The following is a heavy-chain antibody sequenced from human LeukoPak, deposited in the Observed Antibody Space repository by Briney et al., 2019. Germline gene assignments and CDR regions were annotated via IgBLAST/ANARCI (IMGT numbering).Heavy chain of an antibody. CDR3: AKWGATVTIDY. J-gene: IGHJ4*02. D-gene: IGHD4-17*01. CDR1: GFNFANHA. CDR2: ISGSGGST. V-gene: IGHV3-23*01. Sequence: PGGSLRLSCAASGFNFANHAMSWVRQAPGKGLEWVSAISGSGGSTYYADSVKGRFTISRDNSKNTLYLQMNSLRAEDTAVYYCAKWGATVTIDYWGQGTLVTVSS.